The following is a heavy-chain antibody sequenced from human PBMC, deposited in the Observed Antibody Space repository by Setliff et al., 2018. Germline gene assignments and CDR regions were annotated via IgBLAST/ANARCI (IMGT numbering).Heavy chain of an antibody. V-gene: IGHV3-33*06. Sequence: GGSLRLSCAASGFTFSTYGMHWVRQAPGKGLEWVAGTWYDGTTKYYADSVKGRFTISRDNSRNTLYLQMGSLRADDTAVYFCAKDVGLGSGWSYFDYWGQGALVTVSS. CDR3: AKDVGLGSGWSYFDY. J-gene: IGHJ4*02. CDR1: GFTFSTYG. CDR2: TWYDGTTK. D-gene: IGHD6-19*01.